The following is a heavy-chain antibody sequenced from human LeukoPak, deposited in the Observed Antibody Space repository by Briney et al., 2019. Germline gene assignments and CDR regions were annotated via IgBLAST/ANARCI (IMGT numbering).Heavy chain of an antibody. CDR1: GYTFTGYY. CDR3: ARDGAVVVTAISAFDI. D-gene: IGHD2-21*02. V-gene: IGHV1-2*02. CDR2: INPNSGGT. Sequence: ASVKVSCKASGYTFTGYYIHWVRQAPGQGLEWMGWINPNSGGTNYAQKFQGRVTMTWDTSIRAAYMELSRLRSDDTAVYYCARDGAVVVTAISAFDIWGQGTRATVSS. J-gene: IGHJ3*02.